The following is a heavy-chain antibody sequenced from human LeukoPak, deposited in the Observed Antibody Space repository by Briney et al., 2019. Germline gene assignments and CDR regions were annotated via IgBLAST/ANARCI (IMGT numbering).Heavy chain of an antibody. V-gene: IGHV1-3*01. CDR2: INAGNGNT. D-gene: IGHD1-1*01. CDR1: GYTFTNYS. CDR3: ARERVSPHWFDY. Sequence: ASVKVSCKASGYTFTNYSMHWVRQAPGQRLEWMGWINAGNGNTRYSQRFQGRVTLTRDTSASTSYMELSNLTSEDTAVYYCARERVSPHWFDYWGQGTLVTVSS. J-gene: IGHJ4*02.